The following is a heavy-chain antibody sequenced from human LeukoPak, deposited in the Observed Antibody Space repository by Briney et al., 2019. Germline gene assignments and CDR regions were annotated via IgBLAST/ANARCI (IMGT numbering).Heavy chain of an antibody. J-gene: IGHJ4*02. CDR2: FDPNSGAT. CDR1: GYTFSGHY. D-gene: IGHD2-15*01. CDR3: ARSTSIVACVKSPFDN. Sequence: GASVKVSCKASGYTFSGHYMHWVRQAPGQGLEWMGWFDPNSGATSSAQKFQGRVTMTRDTSISTAYMELSSLTSDDTAVYYCARSTSIVACVKSPFDNWGQGTLLTVSS. V-gene: IGHV1-2*02.